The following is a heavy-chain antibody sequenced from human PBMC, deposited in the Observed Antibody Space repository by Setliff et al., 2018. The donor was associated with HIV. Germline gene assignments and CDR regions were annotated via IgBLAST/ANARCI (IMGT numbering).Heavy chain of an antibody. CDR3: ARDEAGVFRAFDY. D-gene: IGHD2-8*01. CDR1: GFTFSDCS. Sequence: GGSLRLSCAASGFTFSDCSMNWVRQAPGKGLEYVSGKSDGGSTYYANSVKGRFTISRDNSKNTLYLQMNSLRVEDTAMYYCARDEAGVFRAFDYWGQGTLVTVSS. V-gene: IGHV3-64*01. J-gene: IGHJ4*02. CDR2: KSDGGST.